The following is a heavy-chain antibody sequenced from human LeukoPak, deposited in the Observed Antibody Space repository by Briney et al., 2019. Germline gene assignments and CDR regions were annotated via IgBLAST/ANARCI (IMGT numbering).Heavy chain of an antibody. CDR1: GFIFSRFV. CDR2: ILKDGSNK. CDR3: ARGNVVASVPYYYGMDI. Sequence: GGSLRLSCVASGFIFSRFVMHWVRQAPGKGLQWVSVILKDGSNKYYADSVKGRFTISRDNSKNTLYLQMNSLRAEDTAVYYCARGNVVASVPYYYGMDIWGQGTTVTVSS. J-gene: IGHJ6*02. V-gene: IGHV3-30*07. D-gene: IGHD2-15*01.